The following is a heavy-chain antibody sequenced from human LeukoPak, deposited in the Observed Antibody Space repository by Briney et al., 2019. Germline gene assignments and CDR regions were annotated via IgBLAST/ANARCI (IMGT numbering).Heavy chain of an antibody. J-gene: IGHJ6*02. D-gene: IGHD3-9*01. CDR3: ARHATHREAMYYDILTGYYIQPYYYGMDV. V-gene: IGHV4-59*11. Sequence: KSSETLSLTCTVSGDYISSHYWNWIRQPPGKGLEWIGYIYYSGSTNYNPSLKSRVTISVDTSKNEFSLKLSSVTAADTGVYYCARHATHREAMYYDILTGYYIQPYYYGMDVWGQGTTVTVSS. CDR1: GDYISSHY. CDR2: IYYSGST.